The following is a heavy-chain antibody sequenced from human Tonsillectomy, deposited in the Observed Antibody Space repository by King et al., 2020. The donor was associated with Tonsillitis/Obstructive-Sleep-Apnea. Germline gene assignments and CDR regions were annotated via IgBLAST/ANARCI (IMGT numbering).Heavy chain of an antibody. J-gene: IGHJ3*02. CDR3: ASPSGGDIFYI. Sequence: VQLVESGAEMKKPGESLKISCQGSGYTFTNYWIGWVRQMPGKGLEWMGMIYPGDSETRYSPSFQGQVTFSADKSLTTAYLQWSSLKASDTAMYYCASPSGGDIFYIWGRGTMVTVSS. V-gene: IGHV5-51*01. CDR1: GYTFTNYW. CDR2: IYPGDSET. D-gene: IGHD2-21*01.